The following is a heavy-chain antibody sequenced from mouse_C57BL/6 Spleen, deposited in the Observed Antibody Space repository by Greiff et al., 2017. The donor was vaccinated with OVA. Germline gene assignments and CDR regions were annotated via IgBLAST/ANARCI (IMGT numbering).Heavy chain of an antibody. V-gene: IGHV1-81*01. Sequence: VQLQQSGAELARPGASVKLSCKASVYTFTSYGLSWVKQRTGPGLAWIGEIYPRSGNTYYNEKFKGKATLTADKSSSTAYMELRSLTSEDSAVYFCARKITTVAAPYYFDYWGQGTTRTVSS. CDR3: ARKITTVAAPYYFDY. CDR2: IYPRSGNT. CDR1: VYTFTSYG. D-gene: IGHD1-1*01. J-gene: IGHJ2*01.